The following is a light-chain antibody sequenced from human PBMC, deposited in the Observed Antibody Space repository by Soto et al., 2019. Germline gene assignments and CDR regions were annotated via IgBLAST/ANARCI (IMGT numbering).Light chain of an antibody. CDR3: HQYSNWPGT. CDR2: AAA. J-gene: IGKJ1*01. Sequence: EIMMTQSPATVSVSPGERSTLSCRASQSVSRNFAWYQQKPGQAPRLLIFAAATRATGIPARFSGSGSGTEFTLSISSLQSEDFAVYYCHQYSNWPGTFGQGTKVDIK. CDR1: QSVSRN. V-gene: IGKV3-15*01.